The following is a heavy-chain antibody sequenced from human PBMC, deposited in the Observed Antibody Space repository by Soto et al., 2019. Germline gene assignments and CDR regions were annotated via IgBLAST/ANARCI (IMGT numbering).Heavy chain of an antibody. CDR2: IYYSGST. J-gene: IGHJ3*02. Sequence: SETLSLTCTVSGGSISSYYWSWIRQPPGKGLEWIGDIYYSGSTNYNPSLKSRVTISVDTPKNQFSLKLSSVTAADTAVYFCARRYALSAFDIWGQGTMVT. CDR3: ARRYALSAFDI. V-gene: IGHV4-59*08. CDR1: GGSISSYY. D-gene: IGHD3-16*01.